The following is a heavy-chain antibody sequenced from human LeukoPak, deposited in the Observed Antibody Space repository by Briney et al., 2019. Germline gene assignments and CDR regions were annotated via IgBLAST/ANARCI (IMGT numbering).Heavy chain of an antibody. Sequence: GGSLRLSCAASGFTFSSYAMSWVRQAPGKGLEWVSAISGCGGSTYYADSVRGRFTISRDNSKNTLYLQMNSLRAEDTAVYYCAKLWVMITFGGVIDIEAPGSSGDYWGQGTLVTVSS. CDR3: AKLWVMITFGGVIDIEAPGSSGDY. CDR1: GFTFSSYA. CDR2: ISGCGGST. J-gene: IGHJ4*02. D-gene: IGHD3-16*02. V-gene: IGHV3-23*01.